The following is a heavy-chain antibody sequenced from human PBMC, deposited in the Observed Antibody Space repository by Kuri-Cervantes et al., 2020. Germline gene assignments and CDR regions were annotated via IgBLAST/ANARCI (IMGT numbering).Heavy chain of an antibody. D-gene: IGHD5-12*01. V-gene: IGHV2-5*02. Sequence: SGPTLVKPTQTLTLTCTFSGFSLSTSGVGVGWIRQPPEKALEWLALIYWDDDKRYSPALKTRLTIAKATSKNQVVLTMTNMEPVDTATYYLAHSRISGYDFWGQGTLVTVSS. J-gene: IGHJ4*02. CDR2: IYWDDDK. CDR1: GFSLSTSGVG. CDR3: AHSRISGYDF.